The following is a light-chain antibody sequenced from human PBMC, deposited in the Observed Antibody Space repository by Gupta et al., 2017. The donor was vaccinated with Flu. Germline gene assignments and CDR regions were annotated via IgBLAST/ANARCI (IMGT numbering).Light chain of an antibody. CDR3: SSYTSNSTYV. V-gene: IGLV2-18*02. Sequence: QSALTQPPSVSGSPGQSVTISCTGTSSDVGSYNRVSWYQQPPGTAPKLMIYDVSNRPSGVPDSFSVSKSGNTASLTISGLKADDEGDYYCSSYTSNSTYVFGTGTKVTVL. CDR1: SSDVGSYNR. CDR2: DVS. J-gene: IGLJ1*01.